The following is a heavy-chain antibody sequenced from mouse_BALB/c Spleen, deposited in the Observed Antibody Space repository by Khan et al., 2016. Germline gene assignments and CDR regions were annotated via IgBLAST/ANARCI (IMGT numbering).Heavy chain of an antibody. D-gene: IGHD2-3*01. V-gene: IGHV10-1*02. J-gene: IGHJ1*01. Sequence: EVQLVESGGGLVQPKGSLKLSCAASGFTFNTYAMNWLRQAPGKGLEWVARIRSKSNNYATYYADSVKDRFTISRDDSQSMLYLQMNNLKTEDTAMYYCVRQRLLTPYWYFDVWGAGTTVTVSS. CDR1: GFTFNTYA. CDR2: IRSKSNNYAT. CDR3: VRQRLLTPYWYFDV.